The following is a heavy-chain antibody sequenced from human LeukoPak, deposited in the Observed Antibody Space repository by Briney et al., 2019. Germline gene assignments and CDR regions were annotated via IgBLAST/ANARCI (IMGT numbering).Heavy chain of an antibody. CDR1: GFTFSSYG. CDR2: ISGSGGST. Sequence: GGSLRLSCAASGFTFSSYGMSWVRQAPGKGLEWVSAISGSGGSTYYADSVKGRFTISRDNSKNTLYLQMNSLRAEDTAVYYCARRGNYDSSGYYSDVFDYWGQGTLVTVSS. D-gene: IGHD3-22*01. V-gene: IGHV3-23*01. J-gene: IGHJ4*02. CDR3: ARRGNYDSSGYYSDVFDY.